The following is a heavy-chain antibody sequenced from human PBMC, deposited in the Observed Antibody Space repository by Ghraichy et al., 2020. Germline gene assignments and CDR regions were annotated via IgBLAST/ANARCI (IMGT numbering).Heavy chain of an antibody. J-gene: IGHJ6*02. Sequence: ASVKVSCKASGYTFTSYGISWVRQAPGQGLEWMGWISAYNGNTNYAQKLQGRVTMTTDTSTSTAYMELRSLRSDDTAVYYCARGIDCSSTSCYEHYYGMDVWGQGTTVTVSS. CDR1: GYTFTSYG. CDR2: ISAYNGNT. CDR3: ARGIDCSSTSCYEHYYGMDV. D-gene: IGHD2-2*01. V-gene: IGHV1-18*04.